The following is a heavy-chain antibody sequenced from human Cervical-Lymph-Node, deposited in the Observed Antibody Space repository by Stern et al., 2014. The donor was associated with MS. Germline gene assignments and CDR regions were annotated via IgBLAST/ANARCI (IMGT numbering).Heavy chain of an antibody. CDR3: AAPPYSSSWFDDAFDI. CDR1: GFTFTSSA. Sequence: QLVQSGPEVKKPGTSVKVSCKASGFTFTSSAVQWVRQARGPRLEWIGWIVVGSGNTNYAQKFQERVTITRDMSTSTAYMELSSLRSEDTAVYYCAAPPYSSSWFDDAFDIWGQGTMVTVSS. V-gene: IGHV1-58*01. J-gene: IGHJ3*02. D-gene: IGHD6-13*01. CDR2: IVVGSGNT.